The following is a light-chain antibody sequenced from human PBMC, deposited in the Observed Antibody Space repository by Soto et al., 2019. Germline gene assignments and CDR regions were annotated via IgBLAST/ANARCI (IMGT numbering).Light chain of an antibody. CDR3: AAWDDSLTGWV. CDR1: SSSTGSNS. V-gene: IGLV1-44*01. Sequence: QSVLTQPPSASGAPGQRVTISCSGSSSSTGSNSVNWYQQLPGTAPKLLIYANNQRPSGVPDRFSGSKSGTSASLAISGLQSEDEADYYCAAWDDSLTGWVFGGGTKVTVL. J-gene: IGLJ3*02. CDR2: ANN.